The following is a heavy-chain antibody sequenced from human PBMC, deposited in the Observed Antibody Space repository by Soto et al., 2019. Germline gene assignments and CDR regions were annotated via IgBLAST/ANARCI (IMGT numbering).Heavy chain of an antibody. CDR1: GGTFSSYA. CDR2: IIPIFGTA. J-gene: IGHJ4*02. V-gene: IGHV1-69*13. CDR3: ARVVGGSGSYYNRLFDY. D-gene: IGHD3-10*01. Sequence: SVKVSCTASGGTFSSYASIWVRQAPGQGLEWMGGIIPIFGTANYAQKFQGRVTITADESTSTAYMELSSLRSEDTAVYYCARVVGGSGSYYNRLFDYWGQGTLVTVSS.